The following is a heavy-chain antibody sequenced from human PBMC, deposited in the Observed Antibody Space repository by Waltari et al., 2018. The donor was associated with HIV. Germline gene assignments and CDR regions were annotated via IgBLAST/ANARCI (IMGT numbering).Heavy chain of an antibody. CDR1: GVTFSSNA. V-gene: IGHV3-23*01. Sequence: VQLLESGGGLVQPGGSLRLSCAASGVTFSSNAISWVRQAPGKGLEWVSSINSRGGNIYYTDSVKGRFTISRDNSKETLYLQMNNLRAEDTAAYFCAKGRVVGATPYYFDSWGQGTLVTVSS. CDR3: AKGRVVGATPYYFDS. D-gene: IGHD1-26*01. CDR2: INSRGGNI. J-gene: IGHJ4*02.